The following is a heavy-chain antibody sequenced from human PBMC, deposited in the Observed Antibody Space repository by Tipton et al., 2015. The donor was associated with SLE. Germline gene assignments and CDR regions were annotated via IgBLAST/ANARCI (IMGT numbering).Heavy chain of an antibody. V-gene: IGHV4-34*01. CDR2: INHSGST. D-gene: IGHD6-13*01. J-gene: IGHJ4*02. CDR1: GGSFSGYY. CDR3: ARSSSSWYAEKDY. Sequence: LRLSCAVYGGSFSGYYWSWIRQPPGKGLEWIGEINHSGSTNYNPSLKSRVTISVDTSKNQFSLKLSSVTAADTAVYYCARSSSSWYAEKDYWGQGTLVTVSS.